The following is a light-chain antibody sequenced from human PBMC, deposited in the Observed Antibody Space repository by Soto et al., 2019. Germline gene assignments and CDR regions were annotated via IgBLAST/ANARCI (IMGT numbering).Light chain of an antibody. CDR2: GAS. CDR1: QSVSSSY. Sequence: EIVLTQSPGTLSLSPGERATLSCRASQSVSSSYLAWYQQKPGQAPRLLIYGASSRATGIPDRFSGSGSGTAFTLTINRLEPEDFAVYYCQQYGSSPLVTFGQGTRLDIK. J-gene: IGKJ5*01. V-gene: IGKV3-20*01. CDR3: QQYGSSPLVT.